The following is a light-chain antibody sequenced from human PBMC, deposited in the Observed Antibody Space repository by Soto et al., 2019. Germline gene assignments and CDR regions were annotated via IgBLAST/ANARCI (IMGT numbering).Light chain of an antibody. CDR3: QQRSKWPVT. CDR1: QSISEF. CDR2: DAS. Sequence: FVLTQSPATLSSSPGERATLSCRASQSISEFLAWYQQKPGQAPRLLIYDASNRATGTPARFSGSGSGTDFTLTISSLEAEDFALYYCQQRSKWPVTFGGGTKVDI. J-gene: IGKJ4*01. V-gene: IGKV3-11*01.